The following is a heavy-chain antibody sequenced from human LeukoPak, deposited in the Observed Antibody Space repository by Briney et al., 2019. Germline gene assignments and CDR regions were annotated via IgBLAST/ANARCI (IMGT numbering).Heavy chain of an antibody. Sequence: ASVKVSCKASGGTFSSYAISWVRQAPGQGLEWMGGIIPIFGTANYAQKFQGRVTITADESTSTAYMELSSLRSEDTAVYYCARNLYYYDSSGYLTAYYFDYWGQGTLVTVSS. CDR3: ARNLYYYDSSGYLTAYYFDY. J-gene: IGHJ4*02. V-gene: IGHV1-69*13. D-gene: IGHD3-22*01. CDR1: GGTFSSYA. CDR2: IIPIFGTA.